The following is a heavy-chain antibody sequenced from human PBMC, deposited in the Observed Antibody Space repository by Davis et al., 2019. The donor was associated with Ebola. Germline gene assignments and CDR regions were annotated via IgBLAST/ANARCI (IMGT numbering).Heavy chain of an antibody. CDR1: GNTSTTYL. J-gene: IGHJ6*04. D-gene: IGHD2-15*01. V-gene: IGHV5-51*01. Sequence: PGGSLRLSCKGTGNTSTTYLFGWVPQRPGQCLAWMGIVYPGDSLSTYSPSFEGQVTISADRSIATAYLQWSSLKASDTAIYYCARQGAWYGEMTLRYYAMDVWGKGTTVTVSS. CDR2: VYPGDSLS. CDR3: ARQGAWYGEMTLRYYAMDV.